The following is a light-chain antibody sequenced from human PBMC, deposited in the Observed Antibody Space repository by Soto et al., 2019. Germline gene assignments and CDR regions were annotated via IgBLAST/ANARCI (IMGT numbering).Light chain of an antibody. Sequence: EIVLTQSPGTLSLSPGERATLSCRASQSVSSSYLAWYQQRPGQAPRLLIYGASGRATGVPDRFSGGGSGTDFTLTISRLEPEDFAVYYCHRYGSSPPITFGQGTRLEMK. CDR2: GAS. CDR3: HRYGSSPPIT. J-gene: IGKJ5*01. V-gene: IGKV3-20*01. CDR1: QSVSSSY.